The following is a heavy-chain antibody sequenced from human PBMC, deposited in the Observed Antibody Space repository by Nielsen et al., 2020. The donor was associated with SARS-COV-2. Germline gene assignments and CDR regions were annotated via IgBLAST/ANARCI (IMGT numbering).Heavy chain of an antibody. J-gene: IGHJ4*02. CDR2: ISYDGSNK. V-gene: IGHV3-30*04. D-gene: IGHD1-20*01. CDR3: ASSHITGTPIDY. CDR1: GFTFSSYA. Sequence: GESLKISCAASGFTFSSYAMHWVRQAPGKGLEWVAVISYDGSNKYYADSVKGRFTISRDNSKNTLYLQMNSLRAEDTAVYYCASSHITGTPIDYWGQGTLVTVSS.